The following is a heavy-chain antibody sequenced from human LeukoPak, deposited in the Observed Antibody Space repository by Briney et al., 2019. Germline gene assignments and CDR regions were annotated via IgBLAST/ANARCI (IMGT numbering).Heavy chain of an antibody. CDR2: IVGSCGRT. V-gene: IGHV3-23*01. D-gene: IGHD4-17*01. CDR3: ARDLDTVTLFDY. CDR1: GFTFSSYV. Sequence: GGSLRLSCAASGFTFSSYVMSWVRQAPGKGLEWVSGIVGSCGRTYYRDSVKGRFTISRDNSKNTLYLQMNSLRAEDSAVYYCARDLDTVTLFDYWGQGTRVTVSS. J-gene: IGHJ4*02.